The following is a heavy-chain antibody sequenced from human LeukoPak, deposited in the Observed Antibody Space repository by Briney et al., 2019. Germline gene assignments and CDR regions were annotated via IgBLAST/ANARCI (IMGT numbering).Heavy chain of an antibody. CDR1: GGSISYYY. D-gene: IGHD4/OR15-4a*01. CDR2: VYYSGTT. CDR3: AREDPQTRVPEGMDV. J-gene: IGHJ6*02. V-gene: IGHV4-59*01. Sequence: SETLSLTCTVSGGSISYYYWSWIRQSPGKGLEWIGYVYYSGTTNYNPSLKSRVPISVDTSKNQFSLQLRSVTAADTAVYYCAREDPQTRVPEGMDVWGQGTTVTVSS.